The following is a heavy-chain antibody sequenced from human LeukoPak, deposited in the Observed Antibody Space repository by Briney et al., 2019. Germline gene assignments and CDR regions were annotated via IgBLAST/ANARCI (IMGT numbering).Heavy chain of an antibody. D-gene: IGHD5-24*01. CDR2: INPNSSDT. V-gene: IGHV1-2*02. CDR3: VRGRRDGYKPLDY. CDR1: GYTFTAYY. J-gene: IGHJ4*02. Sequence: GASVKVSCKASGYTFTAYYMHWLRQAPGQGLEWMGCINPNSSDTNYAQKFQGRVTMTRETSTSTAYMELSRLKSHDPAVYYCVRGRRDGYKPLDYWGQGTLVTVSS.